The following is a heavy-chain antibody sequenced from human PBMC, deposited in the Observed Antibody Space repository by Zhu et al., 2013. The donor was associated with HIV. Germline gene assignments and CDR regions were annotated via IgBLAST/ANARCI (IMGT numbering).Heavy chain of an antibody. V-gene: IGHV1-3*01. D-gene: IGHD1-7*01. Sequence: QVQLVQSGAEVKKPGASVKVSCKSSGYMFNSYAIHWVRQAPGQRLEWMGWINAGNGNRKYEQKFQGRVSITRDTSASTVYMELSSLRSEDTAVYYCARGTGSTSFSSGDYWGQGTLVTVSS. CDR3: ARGTGSTSFSSGDY. J-gene: IGHJ4*02. CDR1: GYMFNSYA. CDR2: INAGNGNR.